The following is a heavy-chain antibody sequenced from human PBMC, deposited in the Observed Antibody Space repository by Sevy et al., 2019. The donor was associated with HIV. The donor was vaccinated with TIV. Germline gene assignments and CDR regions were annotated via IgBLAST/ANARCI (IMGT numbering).Heavy chain of an antibody. CDR3: ATDVNTRYDSSGYYRADY. CDR2: ISGSGGST. V-gene: IGHV3-23*01. Sequence: WGSLRLSCAASGFTFSSYAMSWVRQAPGKGLEWVSAISGSGGSTYYADSVKGRFTISRDNSKNTLYLQMNSLRAEDTAVYYCATDVNTRYDSSGYYRADYWDQGTLVTVSS. J-gene: IGHJ4*02. D-gene: IGHD3-22*01. CDR1: GFTFSSYA.